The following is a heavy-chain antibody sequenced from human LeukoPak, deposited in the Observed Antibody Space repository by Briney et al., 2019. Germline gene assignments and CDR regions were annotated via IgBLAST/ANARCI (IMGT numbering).Heavy chain of an antibody. J-gene: IGHJ4*02. CDR2: ITGDGSST. CDR1: GFTFSGYW. V-gene: IGHV3-74*01. CDR3: AGDGVLGGLFVWDY. D-gene: IGHD3-16*01. Sequence: GGSLRLSCAASGFTFSGYWMHWVRQVPGKGLVWVSRITGDGSSTTYADSVKGRFTISRDNAKNTVFLQMISLRAEDTAVYYCAGDGVLGGLFVWDYWGQGTLVTVSS.